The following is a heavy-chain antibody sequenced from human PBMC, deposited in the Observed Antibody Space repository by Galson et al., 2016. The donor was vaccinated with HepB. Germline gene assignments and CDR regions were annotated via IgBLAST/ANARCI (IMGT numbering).Heavy chain of an antibody. CDR2: ITSRSTYI. Sequence: SLSLSCAASGFRFSSYSMNWVRQAPGKGLEWVSSITSRSTYINYADSVKGRFTISRDNAKKSLYLQMNSLRVEDTAMYSCARDVSGYSGVQWGQGTLVTVS. D-gene: IGHD5-12*01. CDR3: ARDVSGYSGVQ. CDR1: GFRFSSYS. V-gene: IGHV3-21*01. J-gene: IGHJ4*02.